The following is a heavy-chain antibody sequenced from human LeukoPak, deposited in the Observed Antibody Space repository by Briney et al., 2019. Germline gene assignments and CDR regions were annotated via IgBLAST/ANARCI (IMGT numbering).Heavy chain of an antibody. CDR2: XXXXXDNT. J-gene: IGHJ4*02. CDR3: AKGLYYYDXGKYYSAYYFDN. CDR1: GFIFRRYA. V-gene: IGHV3-23*01. D-gene: IGHD3-22*01. Sequence: GGSLRLSCATSGFIFRRYAMXXXRQAPXXGXXXXXXXXXXXDNTYYXDSVXGRXXXXXXNSKNTLHLQMNSLRAEETAVYYCAKGLYYYDXGKYYSAYYFDNWGQGTLVAVSS.